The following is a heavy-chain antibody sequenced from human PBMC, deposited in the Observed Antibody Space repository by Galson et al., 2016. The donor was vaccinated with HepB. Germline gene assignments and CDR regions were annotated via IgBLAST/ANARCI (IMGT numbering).Heavy chain of an antibody. D-gene: IGHD1/OR15-1a*01. CDR3: AKDREHLRGSGMDV. CDR1: GFTFSSSP. Sequence: SLRLSCAASGFTFSSSPMNWVRQAPGKGPEWISYINTIGTNIFYADSVRGRFTISRDNGKGALFLQMSSLRDEDTALYYCAKDREHLRGSGMDVWGQGTTVIVSS. J-gene: IGHJ6*02. CDR2: INTIGTNI. V-gene: IGHV3-48*02.